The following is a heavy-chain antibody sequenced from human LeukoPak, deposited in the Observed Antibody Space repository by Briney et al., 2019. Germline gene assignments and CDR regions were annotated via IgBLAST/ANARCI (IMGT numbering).Heavy chain of an antibody. Sequence: GGSLRLSCAASGFTFSSYSMGWVRQAPGKGLVWVSSIDSSSSYIYYADSVKGRFTISRDNAENSLYLQMNSLRAEDTAVYYCATWRQMVVVNSFLPPTQDYWGQGTLVTVSS. CDR3: ATWRQMVVVNSFLPPTQDY. CDR1: GFTFSSYS. J-gene: IGHJ4*02. V-gene: IGHV3-21*01. CDR2: IDSSSSYI. D-gene: IGHD2-21*01.